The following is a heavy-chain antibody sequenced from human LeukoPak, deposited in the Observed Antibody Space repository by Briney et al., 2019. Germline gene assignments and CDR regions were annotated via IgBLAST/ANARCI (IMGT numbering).Heavy chain of an antibody. V-gene: IGHV3-33*01. CDR2: IWYDGNNK. J-gene: IGHJ4*02. D-gene: IGHD3-22*01. Sequence: GRSLRLSCAASGFTFSSYGMHWVRQAPGKGLEWVALIWYDGNNKYYADSVKGRFTISRDNSKNTLYLQLNSLRAEDTAVYYCGSSHYYDSGGYYYDYRGQGTLVTVFS. CDR1: GFTFSSYG. CDR3: GSSHYYDSGGYYYDY.